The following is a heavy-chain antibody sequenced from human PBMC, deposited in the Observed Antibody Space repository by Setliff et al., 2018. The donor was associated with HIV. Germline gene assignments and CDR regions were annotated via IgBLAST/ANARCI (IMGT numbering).Heavy chain of an antibody. CDR3: ARDKGPYNFWSGYDTHYFDY. J-gene: IGHJ4*02. D-gene: IGHD3-3*01. Sequence: SLRLSCAASGFTFRTYGMHWVRQAPGKGLVWVSRINSDGSSTSYADSVKGRFTISRDNAKNTLYLQMNSLRAEDTAVYYCARDKGPYNFWSGYDTHYFDYWGQGTLVTVSS. CDR2: INSDGSST. V-gene: IGHV3-74*01. CDR1: GFTFRTYG.